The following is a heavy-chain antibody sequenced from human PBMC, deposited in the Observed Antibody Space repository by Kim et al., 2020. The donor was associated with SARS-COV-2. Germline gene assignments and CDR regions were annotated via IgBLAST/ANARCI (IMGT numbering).Heavy chain of an antibody. D-gene: IGHD6-13*01. V-gene: IGHV1-2*02. CDR3: ARVGSYSSSSGNWFDP. Sequence: KFQGRVTMTRDTSISTAYMELSRLRSDDTAVYYCARVGSYSSSSGNWFDPWGQGTLVTVSS. J-gene: IGHJ5*02.